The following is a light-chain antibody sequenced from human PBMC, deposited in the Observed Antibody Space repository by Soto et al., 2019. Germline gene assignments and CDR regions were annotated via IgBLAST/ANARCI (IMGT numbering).Light chain of an antibody. CDR1: SSDIGTYDH. V-gene: IGLV2-14*01. CDR2: SVS. CDR3: ISYTVSRSYV. Sequence: QSVLTQLASVSGSPGQSITISCSGTSSDIGTYDHVAWFQQFPSKTPKLVIYSVSDRPSGVSYRFSGSKSGNTASLTISGLQAGDEADYYCISYTVSRSYVFGTGTKVTV. J-gene: IGLJ1*01.